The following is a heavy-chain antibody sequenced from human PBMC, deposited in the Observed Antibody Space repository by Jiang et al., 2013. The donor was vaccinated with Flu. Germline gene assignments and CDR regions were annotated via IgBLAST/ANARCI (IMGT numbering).Heavy chain of an antibody. V-gene: IGHV4-34*01. CDR3: ARVKGSSWINYYYYMDV. D-gene: IGHD6-13*01. Sequence: RVTISVDTSKNQFSLKLSSVTAADTAVYYCARVKGSSWINYYYYMDVWGKGTTVTVSS. J-gene: IGHJ6*03.